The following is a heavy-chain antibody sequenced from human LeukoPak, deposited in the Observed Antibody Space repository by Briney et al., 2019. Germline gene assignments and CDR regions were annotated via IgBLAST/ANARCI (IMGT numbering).Heavy chain of an antibody. D-gene: IGHD5-18*01. CDR1: GFTFSSYS. CDR2: ISSSSSYI. Sequence: GGSLGLSCAASGFTFSSYSMNWVRQAPGKGLEWVSSISSSSSYIYYADSVKGRFTISRDNAKNSLYLQMNSLRAEDTAVYYCARGVDTAMVFDYWGQGTLVTVSS. V-gene: IGHV3-21*01. J-gene: IGHJ4*02. CDR3: ARGVDTAMVFDY.